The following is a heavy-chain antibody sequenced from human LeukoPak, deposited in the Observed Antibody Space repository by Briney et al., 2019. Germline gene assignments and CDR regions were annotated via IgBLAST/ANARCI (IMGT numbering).Heavy chain of an antibody. CDR1: GASISSYY. J-gene: IGHJ4*02. CDR2: ISNSGDT. D-gene: IGHD2-2*01. CDR3: TRHSTSSASSAY. Sequence: SETLSLACTVSGASISSYYRTWVRQPPGKGLEWIGYISNSGDTNYNPSLTRRVTISVDTSKNQFSLKLTSVTAADTAIYFCTRHSTSSASSAYWGQGTLVTVAS. V-gene: IGHV4-59*08.